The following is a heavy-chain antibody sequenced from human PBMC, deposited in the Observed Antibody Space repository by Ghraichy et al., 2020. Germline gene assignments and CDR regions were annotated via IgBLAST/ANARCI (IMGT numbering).Heavy chain of an antibody. Sequence: GGSLRLSCEASGFSFSGYTMNWVRQAPGKGLEWVSSMSSNSDYIYYEDSVKSRFVISIDNAKNSLYLQMNSLRVEDTAVYFCVRGPTSGMDVWGQGITVTVSS. D-gene: IGHD1-26*01. V-gene: IGHV3-21*01. CDR2: MSSNSDYI. CDR1: GFSFSGYT. J-gene: IGHJ6*02. CDR3: VRGPTSGMDV.